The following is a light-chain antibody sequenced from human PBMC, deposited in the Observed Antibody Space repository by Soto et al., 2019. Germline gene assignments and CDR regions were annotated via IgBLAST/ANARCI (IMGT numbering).Light chain of an antibody. CDR1: SSDVGSYNL. Sequence: QSVLTHPASVSGSPGQSITISCTGTSSDVGSYNLVSWYQQHSGKAPKLMIYEGSKRPSGVSNRSSGSKSGNTASLTISGLQAEDEADYYCCSYAGSSTFFYVLGTGTKVTVL. J-gene: IGLJ1*01. CDR3: CSYAGSSTFFYV. V-gene: IGLV2-23*03. CDR2: EGS.